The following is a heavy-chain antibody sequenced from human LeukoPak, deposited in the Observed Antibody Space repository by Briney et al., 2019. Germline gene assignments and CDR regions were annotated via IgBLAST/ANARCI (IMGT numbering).Heavy chain of an antibody. CDR3: AKVASGYCSGGGCYVDY. CDR1: GFTFSTYG. J-gene: IGHJ4*02. Sequence: GGSLRLSCAASGFTFSTYGMTWVRQAPGKGLEWASFITSTGVSTYYADSVKGRFTISRDNSKNTLSLQMSSLRAEDTAVYYCAKVASGYCSGGGCYVDYWGQGTLVTVSS. V-gene: IGHV3-23*01. D-gene: IGHD2-15*01. CDR2: ITSTGVST.